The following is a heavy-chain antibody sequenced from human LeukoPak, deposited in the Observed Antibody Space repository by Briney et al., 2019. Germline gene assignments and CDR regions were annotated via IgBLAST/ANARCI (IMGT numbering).Heavy chain of an antibody. CDR2: ISRNGRNT. J-gene: IGHJ1*01. CDR3: ARVDSGSACAS. CDR1: GFTLGSYS. D-gene: IGHD6-19*01. V-gene: IGHV3-64*01. Sequence: PGGSLRLSCAASGFTLGSYSMHWVRQAPGKGLEFVSAISRNGRNTYYGNSVKGRFTISRDISKNTLHLQMGSLRPEDMAVYYCARVDSGSACASWGQGILVTVSS.